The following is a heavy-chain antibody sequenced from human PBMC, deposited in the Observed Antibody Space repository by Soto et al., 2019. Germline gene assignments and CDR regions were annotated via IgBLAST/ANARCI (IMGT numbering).Heavy chain of an antibody. V-gene: IGHV1-3*01. CDR1: GYTFTSYA. J-gene: IGHJ4*02. Sequence: QAQFVQSGAEVKKPGASVRVFCKVSGYTFTSYAIHWVRQAPGQRLEWMGWINAAYGNTKYSQQFQGRVNISRDTSARTVYMDLSSLKSEDTAVYHCAGGPYGWNYFEYWGQGTPVTVSS. CDR2: INAAYGNT. D-gene: IGHD6-19*01. CDR3: AGGPYGWNYFEY.